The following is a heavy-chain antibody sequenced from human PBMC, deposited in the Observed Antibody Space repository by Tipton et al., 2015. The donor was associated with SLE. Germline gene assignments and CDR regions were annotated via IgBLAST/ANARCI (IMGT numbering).Heavy chain of an antibody. J-gene: IGHJ4*02. CDR3: AKDRYCGGGTCFASYFDL. D-gene: IGHD2-21*01. V-gene: IGHV3-30-3*01. CDR2: ISYDGSNK. CDR1: GFTFSSYA. Sequence: QLVQSGGGVVQPGGSLRLSCAASGFTFSSYAMHWVRQAPGKGLEWVAVISYDGSNKYYADSVKGRFTISRDNSKNTLSLQLNTLRADDTAIYYCAKDRYCGGGTCFASYFDLWGQGTPVTVSS.